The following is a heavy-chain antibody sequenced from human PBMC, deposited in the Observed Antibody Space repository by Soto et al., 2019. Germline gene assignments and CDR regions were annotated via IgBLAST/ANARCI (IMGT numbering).Heavy chain of an antibody. CDR2: INTYGSRT. D-gene: IGHD3-10*01. CDR3: ARGVLYHYYWMDV. Sequence: GALRLSCAASGFTFSTYWMHCVRQAPGKGLVWVSRINTYGSRTNYADSVRGRCTISRDNAKNTLHLQMNSLRAEDTAVYYCARGVLYHYYWMDVWGQGTTVTVSS. V-gene: IGHV3-74*01. J-gene: IGHJ6*02. CDR1: GFTFSTYW.